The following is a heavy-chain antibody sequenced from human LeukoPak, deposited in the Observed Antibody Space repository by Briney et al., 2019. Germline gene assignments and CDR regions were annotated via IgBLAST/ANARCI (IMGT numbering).Heavy chain of an antibody. V-gene: IGHV4-30-4*01. J-gene: IGHJ6*02. Sequence: SETLSLTCTVSGGSISSGDYYWSWIRQPPGKGLEWIGYIYYSGSTYYNPSLKSRVTISVDTSKNQFSLKLSSVTAADTAVYYCARGEVRGNYYYYYGMDVWGQGTTVTVSS. D-gene: IGHD3-10*01. CDR2: IYYSGST. CDR1: GGSISSGDYY. CDR3: ARGEVRGNYYYYYGMDV.